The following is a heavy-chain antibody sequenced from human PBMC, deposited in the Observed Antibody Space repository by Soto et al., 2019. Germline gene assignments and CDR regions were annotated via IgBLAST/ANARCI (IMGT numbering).Heavy chain of an antibody. Sequence: SETLSLTCTVSGGSISSSSYYWGWIRQPPGKGLEWIGSIYYSGSTYYKTSLKSRVTISVDTSKNQFSLKLSSLTAADTAVYYCARIRRGQSLRGYSYGLPFDYWGQGTLVTVSS. CDR1: GGSISSSSYY. V-gene: IGHV4-39*01. CDR2: IYYSGST. CDR3: ARIRRGQSLRGYSYGLPFDY. J-gene: IGHJ4*02. D-gene: IGHD5-18*01.